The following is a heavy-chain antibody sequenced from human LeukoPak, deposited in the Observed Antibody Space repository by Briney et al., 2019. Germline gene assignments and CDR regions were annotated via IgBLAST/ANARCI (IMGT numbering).Heavy chain of an antibody. CDR3: ARVYGSGSYYTDYGY. J-gene: IGHJ4*02. V-gene: IGHV4-39*07. D-gene: IGHD3-10*01. Sequence: PSETLSLTCTVSGGSISSSSYYWGWIRQPPGKGLEWIGSIYYSGSTYYNPSLKSRVTISVDTSKNQFSLKLSSVTAADTAMYYCARVYGSGSYYTDYGYWGQGTLVTVSS. CDR1: GGSISSSSYY. CDR2: IYYSGST.